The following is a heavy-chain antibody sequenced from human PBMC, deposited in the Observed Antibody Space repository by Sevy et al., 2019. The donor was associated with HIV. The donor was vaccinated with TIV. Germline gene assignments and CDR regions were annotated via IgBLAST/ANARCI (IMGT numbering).Heavy chain of an antibody. D-gene: IGHD1-1*01. J-gene: IGHJ5*02. V-gene: IGHV3-30*09. CDR2: VSDDGIKD. Sequence: GGSLRLSCTASEFTFSDYAMHWVRQTPGKGLEWVAIVSDDGIKDDYADSVKGRFAISRDNSRNTLYLQMNSLTPDDTAAYFCVKEATAHRKIRFCFGDNCFYNWFDIWGQGVLVTVSS. CDR3: VKEATAHRKIRFCFGDNCFYNWFDI. CDR1: EFTFSDYA.